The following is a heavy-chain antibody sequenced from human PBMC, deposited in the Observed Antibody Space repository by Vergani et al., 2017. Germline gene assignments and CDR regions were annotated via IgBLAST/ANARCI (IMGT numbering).Heavy chain of an antibody. J-gene: IGHJ6*03. Sequence: QVQLQESGPGLVKPSQTLSLTCTVSCGSISSGGYYWSWIRQHPGKGLEWIGYIYYSGSTYYNPSLKSRVTISVDTSKNQFSLKLSSVTAADTAVYYCARAAAGTEVDYYYYMDVWGKGTTVTVSS. CDR2: IYYSGST. D-gene: IGHD6-13*01. V-gene: IGHV4-31*03. CDR3: ARAAAGTEVDYYYYMDV. CDR1: CGSISSGGYY.